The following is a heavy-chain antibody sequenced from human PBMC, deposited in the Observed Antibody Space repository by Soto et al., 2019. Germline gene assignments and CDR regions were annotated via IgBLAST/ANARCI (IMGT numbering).Heavy chain of an antibody. D-gene: IGHD6-6*01. CDR1: GFTFSSYS. J-gene: IGHJ4*02. CDR2: ISSSSSYI. Sequence: EVQLVESGGGLVKPGGSLRLSCAASGFTFSSYSMNWVRQAPGKGLEWVSSISSSSSYIYYADSVKGRFTISRDNAKNSLYLQMNSLRVEDTAVYYCAREGQLVADYWGQGTLVTVSS. V-gene: IGHV3-21*01. CDR3: AREGQLVADY.